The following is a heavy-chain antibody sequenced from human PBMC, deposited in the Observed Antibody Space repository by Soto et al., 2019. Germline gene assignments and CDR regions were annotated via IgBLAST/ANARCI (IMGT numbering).Heavy chain of an antibody. CDR2: IYPGDSDT. V-gene: IGHV5-51*01. Sequence: PGESLKISCKGSGYSFTSYWIGWVRQMPGKGLEWMGIIYPGDSDTRYSPSFQGQVTISADKSISTAYLQWSSLKASDTAMYYCARSSPDPYYSYYGMDVWAKGPRSPSP. CDR1: GYSFTSYW. J-gene: IGHJ6*02. CDR3: ARSSPDPYYSYYGMDV. D-gene: IGHD2-2*01.